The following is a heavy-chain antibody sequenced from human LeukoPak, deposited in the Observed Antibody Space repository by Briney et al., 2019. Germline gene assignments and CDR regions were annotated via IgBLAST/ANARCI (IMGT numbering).Heavy chain of an antibody. Sequence: KPSETLSLXCAVYGGSFSGYYWRWIRQPPGKGLEWIGEINHSGSTNYNPSLKSRVTISVDTSKNQFSLKLSSVTAADTAVYYCARTRGGTRYSSSPPCDYWGQGTLVTVSS. CDR1: GGSFSGYY. D-gene: IGHD6-13*01. V-gene: IGHV4-34*01. J-gene: IGHJ4*02. CDR2: INHSGST. CDR3: ARTRGGTRYSSSPPCDY.